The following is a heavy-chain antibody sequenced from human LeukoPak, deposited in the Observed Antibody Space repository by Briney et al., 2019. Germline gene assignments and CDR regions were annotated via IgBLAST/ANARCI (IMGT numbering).Heavy chain of an antibody. CDR1: GFTFSSYG. V-gene: IGHV3-23*01. CDR3: AKDPTHYRVWDYYETIGLSY. CDR2: ISGSGGST. J-gene: IGHJ4*02. Sequence: GGTLRLSCAASGFTFSSYGMSWVRQAPGKGLEWVSAISGSGGSTYYADSVKGRFTISRDNSKNTLYLQMNSLRAEDTAVYYCAKDPTHYRVWDYYETIGLSYWGQGTLVTVSS. D-gene: IGHD3-22*01.